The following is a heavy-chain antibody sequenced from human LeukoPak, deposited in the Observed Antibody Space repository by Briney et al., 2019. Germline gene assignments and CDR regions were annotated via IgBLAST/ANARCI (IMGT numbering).Heavy chain of an antibody. CDR1: GYTFTSYG. J-gene: IGHJ5*02. CDR3: ARAGPRGVLTPNWFDP. D-gene: IGHD3-10*01. Sequence: ASVKVSCKASGYTFTSYGISWVRQAPGQGLEWMGWISAYNGNTNYAQKLQGRVTMTTDTSTSTAYMELRSLRSDDTAVYYCARAGPRGVLTPNWFDPWGQGTLVTVSS. CDR2: ISAYNGNT. V-gene: IGHV1-18*01.